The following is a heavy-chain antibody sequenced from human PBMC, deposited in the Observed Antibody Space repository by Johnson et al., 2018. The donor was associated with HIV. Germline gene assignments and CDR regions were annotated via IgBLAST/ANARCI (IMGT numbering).Heavy chain of an antibody. CDR1: GFAFSNFA. D-gene: IGHD3-22*01. J-gene: IGHJ3*02. CDR3: ARDFSYYFDIGHAFDI. CDR2: ISYDGNNK. Sequence: QVQLVESGGGFVQPGGSLRLSCAASGFAFSNFAMHWVRQAPGKGLEWVAVISYDGNNKYYADSVKGRFTISRDNSKNTLYLQMNSLRAEDTAVYYCARDFSYYFDIGHAFDIWGQGTMVTVSS. V-gene: IGHV3-30-3*01.